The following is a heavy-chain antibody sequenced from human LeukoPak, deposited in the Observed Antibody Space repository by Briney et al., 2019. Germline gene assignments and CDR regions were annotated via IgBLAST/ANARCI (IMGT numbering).Heavy chain of an antibody. J-gene: IGHJ6*02. D-gene: IGHD2-2*01. CDR1: GFTFSSYG. CDR2: ISGSGGST. CDR3: AKDGIVPAAFYYYYGMDV. V-gene: IGHV3-23*01. Sequence: PGGSLRLSCAASGFTFSSYGMHWVRQAPGKGLEWVSAISGSGGSTYYADSVKGRFTISRDNSKNTLYLQMNSLRAEDTAVYYCAKDGIVPAAFYYYYGMDVWGQGTTVTVSS.